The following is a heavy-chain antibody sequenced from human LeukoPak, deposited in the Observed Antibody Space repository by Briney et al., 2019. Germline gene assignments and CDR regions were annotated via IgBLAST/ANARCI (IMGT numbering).Heavy chain of an antibody. CDR1: GFTVSSNY. Sequence: GGSLRLSCAASGFTVSSNYMVWVRQAPGKGLEWVASINENGRETYYAASVTGRFTISRDTAKNSVYLQMSALRAEDTAVYYCARDGITCTRDYWGQGALVTVSS. CDR2: INENGRET. V-gene: IGHV3-7*01. D-gene: IGHD1-7*01. J-gene: IGHJ4*02. CDR3: ARDGITCTRDY.